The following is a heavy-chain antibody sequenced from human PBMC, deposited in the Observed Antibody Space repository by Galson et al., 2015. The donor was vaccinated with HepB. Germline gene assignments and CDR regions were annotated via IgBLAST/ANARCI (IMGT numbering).Heavy chain of an antibody. V-gene: IGHV3-7*01. Sequence: SLRLSCEASGFTFTSYCMSWVRQAPGQGLEWVGNISQDGDEKYYVDYVKGRFTMTRDNTKSSVYLQMNSLRAEDTAVYYCARRSGSYFDASLGRFDYWGQGTLVTVSS. J-gene: IGHJ4*02. D-gene: IGHD1-26*01. CDR3: ARRSGSYFDASLGRFDY. CDR1: GFTFTSYC. CDR2: ISQDGDEK.